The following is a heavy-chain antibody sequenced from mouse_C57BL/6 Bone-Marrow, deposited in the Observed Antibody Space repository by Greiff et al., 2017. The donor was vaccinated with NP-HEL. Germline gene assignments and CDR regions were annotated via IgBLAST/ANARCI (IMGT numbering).Heavy chain of an antibody. CDR2: IYPRSGNT. CDR3: EGFPYWYFDV. V-gene: IGHV1-81*01. Sequence: QVHVKQSGAELARPGASVKLSCKASGYTFTSYGISWVKQRTGQGLEWIGEIYPRSGNTYYNEKFKGKATLTADKSSSTAYMELRSLTSEDSAVYFCEGFPYWYFDVWGTGTTVTVSS. J-gene: IGHJ1*03. CDR1: GYTFTSYG.